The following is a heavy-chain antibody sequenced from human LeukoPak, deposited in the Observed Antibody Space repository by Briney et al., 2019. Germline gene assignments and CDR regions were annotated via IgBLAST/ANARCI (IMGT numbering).Heavy chain of an antibody. CDR3: AKDGRYIAAAGTFDY. CDR2: ISGSGGST. CDR1: GFTFSSYA. D-gene: IGHD6-13*01. Sequence: PGGSLRLSCAASGFTFSSYAMSWVRQAPGKGLEWVSAISGSGGSTYYADSVEGRFTISRDNSKNTLYLQMNSLRAEDTAVYYCAKDGRYIAAAGTFDYWGQGTLVTVSS. J-gene: IGHJ4*02. V-gene: IGHV3-23*01.